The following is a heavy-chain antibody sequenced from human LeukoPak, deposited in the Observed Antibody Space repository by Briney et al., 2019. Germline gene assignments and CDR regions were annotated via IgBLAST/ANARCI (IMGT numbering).Heavy chain of an antibody. CDR2: IYYSGST. J-gene: IGHJ4*02. CDR1: GGSISSSSYY. CDR3: ARFTPYSSSWYTPDY. V-gene: IGHV4-39*07. Sequence: SETLSLTCTVSGGSISSSSYYWGWIRQPPGKGLEWIGSIYYSGSTYYNPSLKSRVTISVDTSKNQFSLKLSSVTAADTAVYYCARFTPYSSSWYTPDYWGQGTLVTVSS. D-gene: IGHD6-13*01.